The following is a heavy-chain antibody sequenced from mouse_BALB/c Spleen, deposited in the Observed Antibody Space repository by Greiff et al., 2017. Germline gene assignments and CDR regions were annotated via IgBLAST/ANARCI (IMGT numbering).Heavy chain of an antibody. Sequence: DVMLVESGGGLVQPGGSLKLSCAASGFTFSSYTMSWVRQTPEKRLEWVAYICNGGGSTYYTDTVKGRFTISRDNAKNTLYLQMSSLKSEDTAMYYCARQIAPYYYGSSFYFDYWGQGTTLTVSS. J-gene: IGHJ2*01. D-gene: IGHD1-1*01. CDR2: ICNGGGST. CDR1: GFTFSSYT. CDR3: ARQIAPYYYGSSFYFDY. V-gene: IGHV5-12-2*01.